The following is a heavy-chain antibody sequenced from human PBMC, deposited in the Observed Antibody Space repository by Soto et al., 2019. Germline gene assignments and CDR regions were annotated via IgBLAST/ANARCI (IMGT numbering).Heavy chain of an antibody. CDR2: IYYSGST. CDR1: GGSISSGGYY. Sequence: SETMSLTCTVSGGSISSGGYYWSWIRQHPGKGLEWIGYIYYSGSTYYNPSLKSRVTISVDTSKNQFSLKLSSVTAADTAVYYCARDQGLGFWCVYTYYDYGVEVWGQGSTVTVS. J-gene: IGHJ6*02. V-gene: IGHV4-31*03. D-gene: IGHD3-3*01. CDR3: ARDQGLGFWCVYTYYDYGVEV.